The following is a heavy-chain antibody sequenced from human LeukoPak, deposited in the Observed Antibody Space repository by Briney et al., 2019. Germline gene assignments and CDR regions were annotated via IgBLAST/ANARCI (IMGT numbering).Heavy chain of an antibody. CDR2: ISGSGAST. D-gene: IGHD1-14*01. Sequence: PGGSLRLSCAACGFTLNNYAMRWVRQAPGEGLEWVSAISGSGASTYYADSVNGRFTISRDNSKNTLYLQMNSLRAEDKAVYYCARRAPPSPHFDYWGQGTLVTVSS. CDR3: ARRAPPSPHFDY. J-gene: IGHJ4*02. V-gene: IGHV3-23*01. CDR1: GFTLNNYA.